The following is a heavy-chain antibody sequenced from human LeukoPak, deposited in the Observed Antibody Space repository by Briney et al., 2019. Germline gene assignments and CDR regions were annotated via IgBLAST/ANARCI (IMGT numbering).Heavy chain of an antibody. CDR2: ISGSGGST. Sequence: GGSLRLSCAASGFTFSSYAMSWVRQAPGKGLEWVSAISGSGGSTYYADSVKGRFTISRDNSKNTLYLQMNSLRAEDTAVYFCARVNTYAYFNYWGQGTLVTVSS. V-gene: IGHV3-23*01. CDR3: ARVNTYAYFNY. CDR1: GFTFSSYA. D-gene: IGHD2-2*02. J-gene: IGHJ4*02.